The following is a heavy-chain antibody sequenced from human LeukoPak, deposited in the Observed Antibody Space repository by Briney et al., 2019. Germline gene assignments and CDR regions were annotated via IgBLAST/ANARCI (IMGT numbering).Heavy chain of an antibody. CDR3: ARELREEMAPELETDAFDI. Sequence: GGSLRLSCAASGFTFSSYSMNWVRQAPGKGLEWVSSISSSSSYIYYADSVKGRFTISRDNAKNSLYLQMNSLRADDTAVYYCARELREEMAPELETDAFDIWGQETMVTVSS. J-gene: IGHJ3*02. CDR2: ISSSSSYI. D-gene: IGHD5-24*01. V-gene: IGHV3-21*04. CDR1: GFTFSSYS.